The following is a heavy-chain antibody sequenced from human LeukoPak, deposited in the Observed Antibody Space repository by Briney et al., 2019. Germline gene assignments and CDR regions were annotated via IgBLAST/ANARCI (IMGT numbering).Heavy chain of an antibody. D-gene: IGHD3-22*01. CDR2: ISAYNGNT. CDR1: GYTFTSYG. V-gene: IGHV1-18*01. J-gene: IGHJ4*02. Sequence: ASVKVSCKASGYTFTSYGISWVRQAPGQGLEWMGWISAYNGNTNYAQKLQGRVTMTTDTSTSTAYMELRSLRSDDTAVYYCAREEGTYYYDSSGYPDYWGQGTLVTVSS. CDR3: AREEGTYYYDSSGYPDY.